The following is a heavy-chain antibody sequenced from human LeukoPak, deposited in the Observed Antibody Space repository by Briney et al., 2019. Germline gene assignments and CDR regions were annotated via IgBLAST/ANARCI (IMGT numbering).Heavy chain of an antibody. J-gene: IGHJ6*02. D-gene: IGHD3-9*01. CDR3: AKDIGLLRYFDWLEGYYYYYGMDV. V-gene: IGHV3-43*02. Sequence: GGSLRLSCAASGFTFDDYAMPWVRHAPGKGLEWVSLISGDGGSTYYADSVKGRFTISRDNSKNSLYLRMNSLRTEDTALYYCAKDIGLLRYFDWLEGYYYYYGMDVWGQGTTVTVSS. CDR2: ISGDGGST. CDR1: GFTFDDYA.